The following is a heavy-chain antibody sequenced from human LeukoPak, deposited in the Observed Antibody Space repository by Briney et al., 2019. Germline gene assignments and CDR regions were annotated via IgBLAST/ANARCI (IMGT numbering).Heavy chain of an antibody. CDR2: ISGSGGST. CDR3: AKSDCSSTSCYIVDY. CDR1: GFTFSSYA. D-gene: IGHD2-2*02. V-gene: IGHV3-23*01. J-gene: IGHJ4*02. Sequence: PGGSLRLSCAASGFTFSSYAMSWVRQAPGKGLEWVSAISGSGGSTYYADSVKGRFTISRDNSKNTLYLQMNSLRAEDTAVCYCAKSDCSSTSCYIVDYWGQGTLVTVSS.